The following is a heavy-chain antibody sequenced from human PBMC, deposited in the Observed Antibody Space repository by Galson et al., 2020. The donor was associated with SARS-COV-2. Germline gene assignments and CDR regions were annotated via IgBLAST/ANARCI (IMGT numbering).Heavy chain of an antibody. CDR1: GLTFSNTE. CDR2: ISMSGITI. Sequence: GGSLTLSCAASGLTFSNTEMNWVRQAPGQGLEWLSYISMSGITIYYADSVKGRFTISRDNAENSLYLQMNSLRAEDTGIYYCATGDVWFESWGQGTLVTVSS. V-gene: IGHV3-48*03. D-gene: IGHD7-27*01. J-gene: IGHJ5*01. CDR3: ATGDVWFES.